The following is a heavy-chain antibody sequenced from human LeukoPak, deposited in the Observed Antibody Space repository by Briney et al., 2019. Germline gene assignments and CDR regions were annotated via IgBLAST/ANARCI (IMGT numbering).Heavy chain of an antibody. CDR1: GFTFSSYI. Sequence: GGSLRLSCAVSGFTFSSYIMNWVRQAPGEGLEWVSSITSSSSTIYYADSVKGRFTISRDNAENSLFLQMNSLRAEDTAVYYCARSRHSSWYRFDYYGMDVWGQGTTVTVSS. D-gene: IGHD6-13*01. CDR3: ARSRHSSWYRFDYYGMDV. V-gene: IGHV3-48*04. CDR2: ITSSSSTI. J-gene: IGHJ6*02.